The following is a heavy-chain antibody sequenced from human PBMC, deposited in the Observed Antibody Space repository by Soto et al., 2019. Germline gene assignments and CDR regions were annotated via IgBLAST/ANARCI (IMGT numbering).Heavy chain of an antibody. Sequence: GASVKVSCNASGYTFTGYGISWVRQAPGQGLEWMGWISAYNGNTNYAQKLQGRVTMTTDTSTSTAYRELRSLRSDDTAVYYCAREAWIQLWPHKDYWGQGTLVTVSS. V-gene: IGHV1-18*04. CDR3: AREAWIQLWPHKDY. D-gene: IGHD5-18*01. CDR1: GYTFTGYG. CDR2: ISAYNGNT. J-gene: IGHJ4*02.